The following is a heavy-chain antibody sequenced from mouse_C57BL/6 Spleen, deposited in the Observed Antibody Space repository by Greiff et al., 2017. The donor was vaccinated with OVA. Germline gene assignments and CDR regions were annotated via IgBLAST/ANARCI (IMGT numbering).Heavy chain of an antibody. CDR3: VREDSSGRFAY. J-gene: IGHJ3*01. D-gene: IGHD3-2*02. CDR2: IRSKSSNYAT. V-gene: IGHV10-3*01. CDR1: GFTFNTYA. Sequence: DVMLVESGGGLVQPKGSLKLSCAASGFTFNTYAMHWVRQAPGKGLEWVARIRSKSSNYATYYADSVKDRFTISRDDSQSMLYLQMNNLKTEDTAMYYCVREDSSGRFAYWGQGTLVTVSA.